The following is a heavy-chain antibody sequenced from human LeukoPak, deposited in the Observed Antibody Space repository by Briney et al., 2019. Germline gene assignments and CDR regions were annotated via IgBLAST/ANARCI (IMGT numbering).Heavy chain of an antibody. CDR1: GFTFSSYE. D-gene: IGHD3-22*01. CDR3: ARGDLAYYYDISGQFDY. J-gene: IGHJ4*02. Sequence: GGSLRLSCAASGFTFSSYEMNWVRQAPGKGLEWVSYISSSGSTIYYADSVKGRFTISRDNAKNSLYLQMNSLRAEDTAVYYCARGDLAYYYDISGQFDYWGQGALVTVSS. CDR2: ISSSGSTI. V-gene: IGHV3-48*03.